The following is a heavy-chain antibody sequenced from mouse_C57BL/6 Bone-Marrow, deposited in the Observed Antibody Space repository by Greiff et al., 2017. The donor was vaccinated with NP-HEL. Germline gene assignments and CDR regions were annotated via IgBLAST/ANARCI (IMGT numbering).Heavy chain of an antibody. CDR2: IHPNSGST. V-gene: IGHV1-64*01. Sequence: QVQLKQPGAELVKPGASVKLSCKASGYTFTSYWMHWVKQRPGQGLEWIAMIHPNSGSTNYNEKFKSKATLTVDKSSSTAYMQLSSLTSEDSAVYYCARSHYYGSSYVDYFDYWGQGTTLTVSS. CDR1: GYTFTSYW. D-gene: IGHD1-1*01. CDR3: ARSHYYGSSYVDYFDY. J-gene: IGHJ2*01.